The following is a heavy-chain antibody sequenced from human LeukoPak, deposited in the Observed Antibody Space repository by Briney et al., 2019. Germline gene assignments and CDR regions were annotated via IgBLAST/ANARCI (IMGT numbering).Heavy chain of an antibody. D-gene: IGHD6-13*01. V-gene: IGHV4-59*01. J-gene: IGHJ6*02. CDR2: ISYSGST. Sequence: SETLSLTCTVSGGPISSYYWSWIRQPPGKGLEWIGYISYSGSTNYNPSLKSRVTISVDTSKNQFSLKLSSVTAADTAVYYCARVRYSGSWLDSYYYAMDVWGQGTTVTVSS. CDR3: ARVRYSGSWLDSYYYAMDV. CDR1: GGPISSYY.